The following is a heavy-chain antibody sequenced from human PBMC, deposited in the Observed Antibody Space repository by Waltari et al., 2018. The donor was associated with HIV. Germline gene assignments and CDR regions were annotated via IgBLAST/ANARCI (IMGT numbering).Heavy chain of an antibody. Sequence: QVQLVESGGGVVQPGRSLRLSCAASGFTFRSYGMHWVRQAPGKGLEWVAVISYDGSNKYYADSVKGRFTISRDNSKNTLYLQMNSLRAEDTAVYYCANWDTAMDTIDYWGQGTLVTVSS. D-gene: IGHD5-18*01. CDR2: ISYDGSNK. J-gene: IGHJ4*02. CDR1: GFTFRSYG. V-gene: IGHV3-30*18. CDR3: ANWDTAMDTIDY.